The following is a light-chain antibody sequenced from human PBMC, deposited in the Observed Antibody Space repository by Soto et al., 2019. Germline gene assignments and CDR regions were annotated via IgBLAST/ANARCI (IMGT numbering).Light chain of an antibody. CDR1: QSLSSGY. CDR2: DAS. J-gene: IGKJ1*01. V-gene: IGKV3-20*01. Sequence: EIVLTQSPGTLSLSPGERVTLSCRASQSLSSGYLAWYQQKFGQAPRLLIYDASRRATGIPERFSGSGSGTDFTLTINRLEPEDFAVYYCQQYGSSPTFXLGTKVDIK. CDR3: QQYGSSPT.